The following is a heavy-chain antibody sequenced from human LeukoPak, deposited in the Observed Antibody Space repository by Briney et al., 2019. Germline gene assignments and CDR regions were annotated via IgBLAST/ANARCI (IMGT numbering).Heavy chain of an antibody. CDR2: ISSSSSYI. J-gene: IGHJ3*02. Sequence: GGSLRLSCAASGFTFSSYSMNWVRQAPGKGLEWVSSISSSSSYIYYADSVKGRFTISRDNAKNSLYLQMNSLRAEDTAVYYCARDQIAVAGNAFDIWGQGTMVTVPS. D-gene: IGHD6-19*01. CDR1: GFTFSSYS. V-gene: IGHV3-21*01. CDR3: ARDQIAVAGNAFDI.